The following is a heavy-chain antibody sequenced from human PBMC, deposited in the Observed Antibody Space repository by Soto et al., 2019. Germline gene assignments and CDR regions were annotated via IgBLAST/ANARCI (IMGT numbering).Heavy chain of an antibody. CDR1: GDSVSSKSAA. CDR2: TYYRSKWST. V-gene: IGHV6-1*01. CDR3: TRALSGSYGH. J-gene: IGHJ4*02. Sequence: SQTLSLTCAISGDSVSSKSAAWNWIRQSPSRGLEWLGRTYYRSKWSTDYAISVKSRITINPDTSKNQFSLQLKSVTPEDTAVYYCTRALSGSYGHWGQGTLVTVSS. D-gene: IGHD1-26*01.